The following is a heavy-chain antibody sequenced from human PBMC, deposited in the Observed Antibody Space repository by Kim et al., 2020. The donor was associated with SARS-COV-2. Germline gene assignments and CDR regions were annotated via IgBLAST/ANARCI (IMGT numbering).Heavy chain of an antibody. CDR3: ARKGSYSSRASPFDY. Sequence: SETLSLTCAVYGGSFSGYYWSWIRQPPGKGLGWIGEISHSGSTNYNPSLKSRVTISVDTSKNQFSLELISVTAADTAVNYCARKGSYSSRASPFDYWGQGTLVTVSS. D-gene: IGHD6-13*01. J-gene: IGHJ4*02. CDR1: GGSFSGYY. V-gene: IGHV4-34*01. CDR2: ISHSGST.